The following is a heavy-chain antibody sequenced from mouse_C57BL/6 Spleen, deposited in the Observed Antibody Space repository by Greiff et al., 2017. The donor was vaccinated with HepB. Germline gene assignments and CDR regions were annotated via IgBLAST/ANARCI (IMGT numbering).Heavy chain of an antibody. D-gene: IGHD2-5*01. CDR3: ARLGSNYVGAMDY. CDR1: GYTFTSYW. Sequence: QVQLQQPGAELVKPGASVKMSCKASGYTFTSYWITWVKQRPGQGLEWIGDIYPGSGSTNYNEKFKSKSTLTVDTSSSTAYMQLSSLTSEDSAVYYCARLGSNYVGAMDYWGQGTSVTVSS. J-gene: IGHJ4*01. V-gene: IGHV1-55*01. CDR2: IYPGSGST.